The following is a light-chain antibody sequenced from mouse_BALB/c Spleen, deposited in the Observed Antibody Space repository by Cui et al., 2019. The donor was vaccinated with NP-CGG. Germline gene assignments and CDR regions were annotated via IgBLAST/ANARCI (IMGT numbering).Light chain of an antibody. CDR3: ALWYSNHWV. J-gene: IGLJ1*01. V-gene: IGLV1*01. CDR1: TGAVTIINY. CDR2: GTN. Sequence: QAVVTQESALTTSPGETVTLTCRSSTGAVTIINYANWVQEKPDHLFTGIIGGTNNRAPGVPARFSGSLIGDKAALTITGAQTEDEAIYFCALWYSNHWVFGGGTKLTVL.